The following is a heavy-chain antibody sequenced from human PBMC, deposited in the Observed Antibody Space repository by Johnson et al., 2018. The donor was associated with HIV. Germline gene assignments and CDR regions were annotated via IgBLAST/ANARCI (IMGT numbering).Heavy chain of an antibody. CDR2: ISYDGSNK. CDR1: GFTFSSYC. J-gene: IGHJ3*02. CDR3: AKDGYNFYLDI. D-gene: IGHD5-24*01. Sequence: QVQLVESGGGVVQPGRSLRLSCAASGFTFSSYCLHWVRQAPGKGLEWVAVISYDGSNKYYADSVKGRFTISRDNSKNTLYLQMNSLRAEDTAVYYCAKDGYNFYLDIWGQGTMVTVSS. V-gene: IGHV3-30*04.